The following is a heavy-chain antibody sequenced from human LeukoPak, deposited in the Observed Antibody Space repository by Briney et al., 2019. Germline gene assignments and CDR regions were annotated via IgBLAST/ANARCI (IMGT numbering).Heavy chain of an antibody. D-gene: IGHD6-6*01. Sequence: PGGSLRLSCAASGFTFSSYTMNWVRQAPGKGLGWVSSISTSSYIYYADSVKGRFTISRDNAKNSLYLQMNSLRAEDTAVYYCARTRLPYSSSSVAYYFDYWGQGTLVTVSS. CDR3: ARTRLPYSSSSVAYYFDY. CDR2: ISTSSYI. J-gene: IGHJ4*02. V-gene: IGHV3-21*01. CDR1: GFTFSSYT.